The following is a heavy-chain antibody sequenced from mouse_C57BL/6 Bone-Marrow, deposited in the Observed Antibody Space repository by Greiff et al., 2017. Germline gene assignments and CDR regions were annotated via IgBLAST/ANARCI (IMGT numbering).Heavy chain of an antibody. CDR1: GFTFTDYY. V-gene: IGHV7-3*01. Sequence: EVKLMESGGGLVQPGGSLSLSCAASGFTFTDYYMSWVRQPPGKALEWLGFIRNEANGYTTEYSASVKGRFTIARDNSQSILYLQMNALRAEDSDTYYCASHFYYAHRDWYFDVWGTGTTVTVSS. D-gene: IGHD2-1*01. CDR2: IRNEANGYTT. CDR3: ASHFYYAHRDWYFDV. J-gene: IGHJ1*03.